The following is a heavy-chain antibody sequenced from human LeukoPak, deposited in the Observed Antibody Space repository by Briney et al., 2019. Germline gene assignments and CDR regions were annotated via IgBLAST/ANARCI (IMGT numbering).Heavy chain of an antibody. CDR2: ISAYNGNP. J-gene: IGHJ4*02. Sequence: ASVKVSCKASGYTFTNFGVAWVRQAPGQGLEWMAWISAYNGNPNYAQKFQGRVTMTTDTSTSTAYMELRNLTSDETAVYFCARGGGTRVYYFGYWGQGTLVTVSS. CDR1: GYTFTNFG. D-gene: IGHD1-1*01. CDR3: ARGGGTRVYYFGY. V-gene: IGHV1-18*01.